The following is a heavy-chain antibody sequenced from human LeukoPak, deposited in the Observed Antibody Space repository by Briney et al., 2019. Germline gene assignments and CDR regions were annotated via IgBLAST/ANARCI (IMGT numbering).Heavy chain of an antibody. V-gene: IGHV1-18*04. Sequence: ASVKVSCKASGYTFTSYGISWVRQAPGQGLEWMGWISAYNGNTNYAQKLQGRVTMTTDTSTSIAYMELRSLRSDDTAVYYCARDYYGSGSYPKDPYYYYGMDVWGKGTTVAVSS. CDR3: ARDYYGSGSYPKDPYYYYGMDV. J-gene: IGHJ6*04. CDR2: ISAYNGNT. D-gene: IGHD3-10*01. CDR1: GYTFTSYG.